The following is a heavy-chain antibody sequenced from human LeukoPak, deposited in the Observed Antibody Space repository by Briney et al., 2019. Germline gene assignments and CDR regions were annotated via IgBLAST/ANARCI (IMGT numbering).Heavy chain of an antibody. V-gene: IGHV4-59*11. J-gene: IGHJ3*02. CDR1: GGSMSRHY. Sequence: SETLSLTCSVSGGSMSRHYWSWIRQPPGKGLEWIGYIYYNGKTYYKPSLRSRVTTSIDTSKSLFSLKLTSVTAADTAVYSCARLLDNDASGDPDTFDMWGQGTVVTVS. D-gene: IGHD3-22*01. CDR2: IYYNGKT. CDR3: ARLLDNDASGDPDTFDM.